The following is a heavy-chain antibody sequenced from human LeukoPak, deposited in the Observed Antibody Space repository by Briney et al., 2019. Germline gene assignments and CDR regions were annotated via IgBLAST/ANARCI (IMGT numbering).Heavy chain of an antibody. V-gene: IGHV3-23*01. CDR3: AKDHYDSSGYYLGDWFDP. Sequence: GGSLRLSCAASGFTFSSYAMSWVRQAPGKGLEWVSAISGSGGSTYYADSVKGRFTISRDNSKNTLYLQVNSLRAEDTAVYYCAKDHYDSSGYYLGDWFDPWGQGTLVTVSS. D-gene: IGHD3-22*01. J-gene: IGHJ5*02. CDR2: ISGSGGST. CDR1: GFTFSSYA.